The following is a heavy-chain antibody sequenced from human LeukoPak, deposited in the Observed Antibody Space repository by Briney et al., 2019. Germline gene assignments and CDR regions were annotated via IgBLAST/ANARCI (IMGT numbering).Heavy chain of an antibody. CDR2: MYYSGNS. Sequence: NPSETLFLTCTVSGGSITSYYWSWIRQPPGKGLEWIGYMYYSGNSYYNPSLKSRVTISVDTSKNQFSLKLSSMTAADTAVYYCASYSNSWYYFDYWGQGTLVTVSS. CDR1: GGSITSYY. J-gene: IGHJ4*02. D-gene: IGHD6-13*01. CDR3: ASYSNSWYYFDY. V-gene: IGHV4-59*01.